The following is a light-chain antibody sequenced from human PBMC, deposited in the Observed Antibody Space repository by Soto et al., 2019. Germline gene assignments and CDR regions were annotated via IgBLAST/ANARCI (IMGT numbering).Light chain of an antibody. Sequence: DLVMTQSPLSLPVTPGEPASISCRSSQSLLHSNGYNYLDWYLQKPGQSPQLLIYLGSNRASGVPDRFSGSGSGTDCTLKIIRVEAEDVGVYYCMQALQTTYTFVQGTKLEIK. CDR1: QSLLHSNGYNY. J-gene: IGKJ2*01. V-gene: IGKV2-28*01. CDR2: LGS. CDR3: MQALQTTYT.